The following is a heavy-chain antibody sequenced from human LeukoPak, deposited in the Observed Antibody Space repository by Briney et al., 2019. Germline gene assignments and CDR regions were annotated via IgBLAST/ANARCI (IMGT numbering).Heavy chain of an antibody. CDR1: GYTYTGYY. V-gene: IGHV1-69*13. D-gene: IGHD4-23*01. CDR3: ARVYGGNSWLADAFDI. Sequence: ASVKVSCKASGYTYTGYYMYWVRQAPGQGLEWMGGIIPIFGTANYAQKFQGRVTITADESTSTAYMELSSLRSEDTAVYYCARVYGGNSWLADAFDIWGQGTMVTVSS. J-gene: IGHJ3*02. CDR2: IIPIFGTA.